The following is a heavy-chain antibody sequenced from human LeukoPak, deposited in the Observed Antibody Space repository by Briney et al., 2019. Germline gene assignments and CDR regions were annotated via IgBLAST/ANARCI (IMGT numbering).Heavy chain of an antibody. V-gene: IGHV3-48*01. D-gene: IGHD3-10*01. CDR3: ARAGIYGMDV. J-gene: IGHJ6*02. CDR2: ISGGGGNI. CDR1: GFIFSSYS. Sequence: GGSLRLSCAASGFIFSSYSMNWVRQAPGKGLEWISYISGGGGNIHYADSVEGRFTISRDNSKNTLYLQMNSLRAEDTAVYYCARAGIYGMDVWGQGTTVTVSS.